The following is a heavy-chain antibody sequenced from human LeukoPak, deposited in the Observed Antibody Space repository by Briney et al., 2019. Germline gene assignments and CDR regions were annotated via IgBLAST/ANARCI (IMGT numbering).Heavy chain of an antibody. CDR1: GGTFSSHV. V-gene: IGHV1-69*06. D-gene: IGHD3-22*01. Sequence: ASVKVSCKASGGTFSSHVFSWVRQAPGQGLEWMGGIIPIFRTANYAQKFQGRLTITADKSTSTAYMELSSLRSDDTAVYYCARGRGYDSSGYQDAFDIWGQGTMVTVSS. CDR2: IIPIFRTA. J-gene: IGHJ3*02. CDR3: ARGRGYDSSGYQDAFDI.